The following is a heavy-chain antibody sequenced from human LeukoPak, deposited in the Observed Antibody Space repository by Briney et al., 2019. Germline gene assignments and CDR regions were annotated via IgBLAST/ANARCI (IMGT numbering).Heavy chain of an antibody. Sequence: SETLSLTCTVSGGSISSSSYYWGWIRQPPGKGLEWIGSIYYSGSTYYNPSLKSRVTISVDTSKNQFSLKLSSVTAADTAVYYCASQHCGGDCRKTLFDYWGQGTLVTVSS. J-gene: IGHJ4*02. CDR1: GGSISSSSYY. D-gene: IGHD2-21*02. CDR3: ASQHCGGDCRKTLFDY. CDR2: IYYSGST. V-gene: IGHV4-39*01.